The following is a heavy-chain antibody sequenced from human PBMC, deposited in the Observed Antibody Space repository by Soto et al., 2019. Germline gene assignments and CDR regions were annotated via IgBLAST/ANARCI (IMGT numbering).Heavy chain of an antibody. V-gene: IGHV1-18*01. CDR3: ARDFVGATSRKDY. CDR2: ISANNGHT. CDR1: GYIFTNYG. J-gene: IGHJ4*02. Sequence: QVQLVQSGPEVKKAGASVKVSCKASGYIFTNYGITWVRQAPGQGLEWMGWISANNGHTNYAQKFQGRVTMTTDTSTSTAYMELRSLRSDDTAVYYGARDFVGATSRKDYWGQGTLVTVSS. D-gene: IGHD1-26*01.